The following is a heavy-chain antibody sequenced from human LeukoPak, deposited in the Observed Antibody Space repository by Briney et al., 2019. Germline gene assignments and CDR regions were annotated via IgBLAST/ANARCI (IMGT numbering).Heavy chain of an antibody. V-gene: IGHV3-74*01. CDR2: INPDGSTT. D-gene: IGHD3-22*01. CDR1: GFTFSRYW. J-gene: IGHJ4*02. Sequence: GGSLRLSCAASGFTFSRYWMHWVRQAPGKGLVWVSRINPDGSTTSYADSVKGRSTISRDNAKNSLYLQMNSLRAEDTAVYYCARDRVADYYDSSGYPPSDYWGQGTLVTVSS. CDR3: ARDRVADYYDSSGYPPSDY.